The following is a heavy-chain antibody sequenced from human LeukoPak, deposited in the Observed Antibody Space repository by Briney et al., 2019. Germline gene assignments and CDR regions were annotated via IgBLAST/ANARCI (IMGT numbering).Heavy chain of an antibody. CDR2: ISSSGSTI. CDR1: RFIFSDYY. Sequence: GGSLRLSCTASRFIFSDYYMNWLRQAPGKGLEWVASISSSGSTIFYADSVRGRFTISRDNAKSSLFLQMDSLGGEDTAVYYCAAPFTRDAFDIWGQGTMVTVSS. V-gene: IGHV3-11*01. CDR3: AAPFTRDAFDI. J-gene: IGHJ3*02.